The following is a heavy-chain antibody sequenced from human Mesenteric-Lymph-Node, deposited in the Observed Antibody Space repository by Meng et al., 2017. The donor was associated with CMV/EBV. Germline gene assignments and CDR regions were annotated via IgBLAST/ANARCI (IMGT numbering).Heavy chain of an antibody. CDR1: GYTFTTSG. CDR2: ISLFSGYT. D-gene: IGHD2-2*01. CDR3: AKDIVVVPGAMFGMDV. J-gene: IGHJ6*02. V-gene: IGHV1-18*01. Sequence: ASVKVSCKASGYTFTTSGVSWVRQAPGQGLEWLGWISLFSGYTNYAQNVKGRVTLTTDTSRSTAYMELRGLRTDDTAVYYCAKDIVVVPGAMFGMDVWGQGTTVTVSS.